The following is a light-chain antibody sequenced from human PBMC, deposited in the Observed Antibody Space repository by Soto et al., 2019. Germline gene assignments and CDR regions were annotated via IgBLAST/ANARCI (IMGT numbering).Light chain of an antibody. J-gene: IGKJ1*01. Sequence: ELVMTQSPATLSVSPGERATLSCRASQSVSGNLAWYQQKPGQAPRLLIYGASTRATGIPARFSGSGSGTECTLTISSLQSEDFAVYYCQQYNNWPPWTFAQGTKVEIK. CDR3: QQYNNWPPWT. CDR2: GAS. CDR1: QSVSGN. V-gene: IGKV3-15*01.